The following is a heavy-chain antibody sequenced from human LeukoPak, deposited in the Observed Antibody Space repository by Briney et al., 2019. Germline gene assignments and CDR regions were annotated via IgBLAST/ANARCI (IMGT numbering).Heavy chain of an antibody. D-gene: IGHD3-10*01. Sequence: GRSLRLSCAASGFTFDDYAMHWVRQAPGKGLEWVSGISWNSGSIGYADSVKGRFTISRDNAKNSLYLQMNSLRAEDTALYYCAKDIYGSGSYYEDWGQGTLVTVSS. CDR1: GFTFDDYA. J-gene: IGHJ4*02. CDR2: ISWNSGSI. CDR3: AKDIYGSGSYYED. V-gene: IGHV3-9*01.